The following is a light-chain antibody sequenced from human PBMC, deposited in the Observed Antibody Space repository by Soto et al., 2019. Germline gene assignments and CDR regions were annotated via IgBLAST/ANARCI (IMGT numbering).Light chain of an antibody. Sequence: QSVLTQPPSASGTPGQIVAISCSGSSSNIGSNTVTWYQQLPGTAPKLLIYSTSQRSSGVPGPFSGSKSGASASLSISGLQSEDEADYYCAAWDDRLDVYVFGTGTKVTVL. V-gene: IGLV1-44*01. J-gene: IGLJ1*01. CDR2: STS. CDR1: SSNIGSNT. CDR3: AAWDDRLDVYV.